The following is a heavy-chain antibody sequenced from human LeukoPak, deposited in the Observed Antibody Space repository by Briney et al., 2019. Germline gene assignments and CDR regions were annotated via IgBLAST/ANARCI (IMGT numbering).Heavy chain of an antibody. D-gene: IGHD4-17*01. CDR2: ISYDGSNK. CDR3: ARDQKGPTVTTFDY. Sequence: GGSLRLSCAASGFTFSSYGMHWVRQAPGKGLEWVAVISYDGSNKYYADSVKGRFTISRDNSKNTLYLQMNSLRAEDTAVYYCARDQKGPTVTTFDYWGQGTLVTVSS. CDR1: GFTFSSYG. J-gene: IGHJ4*02. V-gene: IGHV3-30*03.